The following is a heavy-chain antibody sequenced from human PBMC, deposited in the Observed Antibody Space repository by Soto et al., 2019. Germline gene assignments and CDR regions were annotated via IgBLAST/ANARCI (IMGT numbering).Heavy chain of an antibody. CDR3: ARLTGASAY. CDR2: IWYDGSNK. Sequence: QVQLVESGGGVVQPGRSLRLSCAASGFTFSSYGMHWVRQAPGKGLEWVAVIWYDGSNKYYADSVKGRVTISRDNSKNTLYLQMNSLRAEDTAVYYCARLTGASAYWGQGTLVTVSS. V-gene: IGHV3-33*01. J-gene: IGHJ4*02. CDR1: GFTFSSYG. D-gene: IGHD3-16*01.